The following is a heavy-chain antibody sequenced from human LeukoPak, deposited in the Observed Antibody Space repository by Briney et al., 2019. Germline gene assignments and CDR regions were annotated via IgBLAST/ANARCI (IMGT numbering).Heavy chain of an antibody. J-gene: IGHJ6*02. CDR1: AYIFTSYW. V-gene: IGHV5-51*01. CDR2: IYPGDSDT. CDR3: ARGGYDYGDYVGMDD. Sequence: GESLQSSSNGSAYIFTSYWIGWVRQMPGKRLEWMGIIYPGDSDTTYSPSFQGQVTISADKSISTAYLQWSSLKASDTAMYYCARGGYDYGDYVGMDDWGQGTTVTVSS. D-gene: IGHD4-17*01.